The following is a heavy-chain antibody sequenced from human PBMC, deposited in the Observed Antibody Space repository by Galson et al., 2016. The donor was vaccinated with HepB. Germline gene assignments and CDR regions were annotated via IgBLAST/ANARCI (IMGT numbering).Heavy chain of an antibody. CDR1: GFTFSRYA. CDR3: ARGTSYSYGKSFDY. Sequence: SLRLSCAASGFTFSRYAMHWVRQAPGKGLEWVATISYDGSVDYYADSVKGRFTISRDNSKNTLYLQMDSLRPEDTAVYYCARGTSYSYGKSFDYWGQGTLVTVSS. J-gene: IGHJ4*02. CDR2: ISYDGSVD. D-gene: IGHD5-18*01. V-gene: IGHV3-30*04.